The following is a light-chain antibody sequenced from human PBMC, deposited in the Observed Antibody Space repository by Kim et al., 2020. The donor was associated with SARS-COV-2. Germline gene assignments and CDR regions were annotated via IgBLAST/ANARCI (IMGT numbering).Light chain of an antibody. CDR3: QQYNDWPLLT. CDR1: QSVRNN. Sequence: IVMTQSPATLSVSPGERVTLSCRASQSVRNNLAWYQQRPGQAPRLLIYGASTRATDVSERFSGSGSGTEFTLTIRSLQSEDLAVYYCQQYNDWPLLTFGGGTKMGIK. V-gene: IGKV3-15*01. CDR2: GAS. J-gene: IGKJ4*01.